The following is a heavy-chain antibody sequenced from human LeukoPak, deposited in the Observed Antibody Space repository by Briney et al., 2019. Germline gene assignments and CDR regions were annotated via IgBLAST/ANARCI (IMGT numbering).Heavy chain of an antibody. J-gene: IGHJ5*02. CDR3: ARDRPLLSGWSWFDP. CDR1: GFSISSGYY. CDR2: FYRSGST. D-gene: IGHD6-19*01. Sequence: SETLSLTCAVSGFSISSGYYWGWIRQPPGTGLEWIGTFYRSGSTYYNPSLKSRVTISVDTSKNQFSLKLSSVTAADTAMYYCARDRPLLSGWSWFDPWGQGTLATVSS. V-gene: IGHV4-38-2*02.